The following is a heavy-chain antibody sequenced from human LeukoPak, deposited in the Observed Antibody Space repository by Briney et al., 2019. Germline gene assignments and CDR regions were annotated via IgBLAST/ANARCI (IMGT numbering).Heavy chain of an antibody. CDR3: ASPEPQYSYGPHYFDY. D-gene: IGHD5-18*01. J-gene: IGHJ4*02. Sequence: GGSLRLSCAASGFTVSSNYMSWVRQDPGKGLEWVSVIYSGGSTYYADSVKGRFTISRDNSKNTLYLQMNSLRAEDTAVYYCASPEPQYSYGPHYFDYWGQGTLVTASS. CDR2: IYSGGST. CDR1: GFTVSSNY. V-gene: IGHV3-66*01.